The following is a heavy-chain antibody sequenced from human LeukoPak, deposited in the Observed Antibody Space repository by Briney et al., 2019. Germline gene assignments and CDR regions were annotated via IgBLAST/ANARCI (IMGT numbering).Heavy chain of an antibody. V-gene: IGHV3-21*01. CDR3: ARDRGWQQFDY. CDR1: GLTFSSYN. J-gene: IGHJ4*01. D-gene: IGHD5-24*01. CDR2: ISSSSSYI. Sequence: GGSLRLSCAASGLTFSSYNMNWVRQAPGKGLEWVSSISSSSSYIYYADSVKGRFTISRDNAKNSLYLELNNLRAEDTGVYFCARDRGWQQFDYWGQGTLVTVSS.